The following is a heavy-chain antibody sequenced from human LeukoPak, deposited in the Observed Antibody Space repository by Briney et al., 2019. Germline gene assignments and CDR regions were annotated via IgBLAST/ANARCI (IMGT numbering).Heavy chain of an antibody. J-gene: IGHJ5*02. CDR2: INPKSGDT. CDR1: GFTFTGYY. CDR3: AREDSRSYFGPAIGFDP. Sequence: ASVKVSFKASGFTFTGYYIHWVRQAPGLGLEWMGWINPKSGDTKYAQKFQGRVTMTRDTSNRTAYMELSRLRSDDTAVFYCAREDSRSYFGPAIGFDPWGQGTLVTVSS. D-gene: IGHD3-9*01. V-gene: IGHV1-2*02.